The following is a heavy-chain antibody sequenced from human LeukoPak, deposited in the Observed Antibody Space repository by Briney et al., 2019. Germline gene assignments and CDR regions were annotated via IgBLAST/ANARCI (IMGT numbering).Heavy chain of an antibody. Sequence: GASVKVSCKASGYTFTSYYMHWVRQAPGQGLEWMGIINPSGGSTNYAQKFQGRVTITADESTSTAYMELSSLRSEDTAVYYCARGDDWNDLSFDYWGQGTLVTVSS. CDR1: GYTFTSYY. D-gene: IGHD1-1*01. CDR2: INPSGGST. CDR3: ARGDDWNDLSFDY. V-gene: IGHV1-46*01. J-gene: IGHJ4*02.